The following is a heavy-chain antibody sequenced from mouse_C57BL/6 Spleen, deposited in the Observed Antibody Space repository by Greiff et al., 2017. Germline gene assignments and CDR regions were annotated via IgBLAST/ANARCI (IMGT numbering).Heavy chain of an antibody. CDR3: AREGPYYFDY. Sequence: EVQLQLSGPELVKPGASVKMSCKASGYTFTDFNMHWVKQSHGKSLEWIGYINSNNGGTSYNQKFKGKATLTVNKSSSTTYKELRSLTSEDSAVYYCAREGPYYFDYWGQGTTLTDSS. J-gene: IGHJ2*01. CDR1: GYTFTDFN. D-gene: IGHD3-3*01. V-gene: IGHV1-22*01. CDR2: INSNNGGT.